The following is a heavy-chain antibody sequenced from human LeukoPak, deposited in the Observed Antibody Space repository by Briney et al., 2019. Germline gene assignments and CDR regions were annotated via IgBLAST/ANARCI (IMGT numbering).Heavy chain of an antibody. CDR3: ARRVASADDAFDI. J-gene: IGHJ3*02. CDR2: ISSGSTYI. D-gene: IGHD6-13*01. Sequence: GGSLRLSCAASGFTFSSYSMNWVRQAPGKGLEWVSSISSGSTYIYYGDSLKGRFTISRDNAKNSLYLQMNSLRAEDTAVYYCARRVASADDAFDIWGQGTMVTVSS. V-gene: IGHV3-21*01. CDR1: GFTFSSYS.